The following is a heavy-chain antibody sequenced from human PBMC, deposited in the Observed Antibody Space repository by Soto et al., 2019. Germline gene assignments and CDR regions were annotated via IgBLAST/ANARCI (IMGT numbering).Heavy chain of an antibody. Sequence: VKVSCKASGYTFTSYGISWVRQAPGQGLEWMGWISAYKGNTNYAQKLQGRVTMTTDTSTSTAYMELRSLRSDDTAVYYCAKCHDYYGSGSYYNGPSYYYYGMDVWGQGSTVTVSS. J-gene: IGHJ6*02. CDR1: GYTFTSYG. CDR3: AKCHDYYGSGSYYNGPSYYYYGMDV. CDR2: ISAYKGNT. D-gene: IGHD3-10*01. V-gene: IGHV1-18*01.